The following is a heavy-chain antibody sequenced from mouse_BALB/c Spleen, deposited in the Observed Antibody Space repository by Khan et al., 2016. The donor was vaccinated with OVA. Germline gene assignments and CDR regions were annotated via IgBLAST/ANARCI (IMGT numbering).Heavy chain of an antibody. CDR1: GFNITDYT. Sequence: EVQLVESGAELVRPGASVKLSCKASGFNITDYTIHWVKQRPEQGLEWIGWIDPENGNTIYDPKFQGKANITADTSSNTAYLHFSSLTSEDTAVYYCARAGYADWFAYWGQGTLVTVSA. J-gene: IGHJ3*01. V-gene: IGHV14-1*02. CDR3: ARAGYADWFAY. D-gene: IGHD2-14*01. CDR2: IDPENGNT.